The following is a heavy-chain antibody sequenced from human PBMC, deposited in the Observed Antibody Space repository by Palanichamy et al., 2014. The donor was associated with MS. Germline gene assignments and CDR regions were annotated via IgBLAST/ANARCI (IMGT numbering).Heavy chain of an antibody. Sequence: TCSVSGGSIRSDHWSWIRQPPGKGLEFIGDIFSRGDTNYNPSLKGRVTMSVDTSKNQFSLRLSSVTAADTAVYYCARNYASGPYMYFDYWGQGTLVTVSS. CDR3: ARNYASGPYMYFDY. D-gene: IGHD3-10*01. V-gene: IGHV4-59*01. CDR2: IFSRGDT. CDR1: GGSIRSDH. J-gene: IGHJ4*02.